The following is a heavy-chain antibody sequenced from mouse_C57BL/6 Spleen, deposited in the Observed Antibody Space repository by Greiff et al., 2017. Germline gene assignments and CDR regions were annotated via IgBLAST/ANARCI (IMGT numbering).Heavy chain of an antibody. J-gene: IGHJ2*01. CDR2: IYPGDGDT. Sequence: VQLQQSGAELVKPGASVKISCKASGYAFSSYWMNWVKQRPGTGLEWIGQIYPGDGDTNYNGKFKGKATLTADKSSSTAYMQLSSLTSEDSAVYFCARSGGNSLFDYWGQGTTLTVSS. CDR1: GYAFSSYW. CDR3: ARSGGNSLFDY. D-gene: IGHD2-1*01. V-gene: IGHV1-80*01.